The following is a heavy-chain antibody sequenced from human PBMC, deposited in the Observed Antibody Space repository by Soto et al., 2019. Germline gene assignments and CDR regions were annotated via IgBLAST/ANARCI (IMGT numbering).Heavy chain of an antibody. J-gene: IGHJ6*02. Sequence: SETLSLTCTVSGGSISSYYWSWIRQPPGKGLEWIGYIYYSGSTNYNPSLKSRVTISVDTSKNQFSLKLSSVTAADTAVYYCARVAATLYYYGMDVWGQGTTVTVSS. V-gene: IGHV4-59*01. CDR2: IYYSGST. CDR3: ARVAATLYYYGMDV. D-gene: IGHD2-15*01. CDR1: GGSISSYY.